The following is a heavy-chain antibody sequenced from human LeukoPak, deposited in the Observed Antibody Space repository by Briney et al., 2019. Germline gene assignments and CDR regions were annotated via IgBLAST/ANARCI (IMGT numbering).Heavy chain of an antibody. J-gene: IGHJ4*02. Sequence: ASVKVSCKSSRYTFSGNYIYWLRQAPGQGLEWMGRINSNNGDTHYAQKFQGRVTLTMDTSISTAYMQLSSLRSGDTAVYYCARGARITGTNWVRLDYFDYWGQGTLVTVSS. D-gene: IGHD1-7*01. CDR2: INSNNGDT. V-gene: IGHV1-2*06. CDR1: RYTFSGNY. CDR3: ARGARITGTNWVRLDYFDY.